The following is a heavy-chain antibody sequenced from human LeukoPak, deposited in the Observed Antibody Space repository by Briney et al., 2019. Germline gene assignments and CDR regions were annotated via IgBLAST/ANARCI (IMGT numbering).Heavy chain of an antibody. J-gene: IGHJ6*02. Sequence: ASVKVSCKASGYTFTSYGISWVRQAPAQGLEGMGWISAYNGNTNYAQKLQGRVTMTTDTYTSTAYMELRSLSSDDTAVYYCAVSLSRVWFGELFSRDYYYYGMDVWGQGTTVTVSS. V-gene: IGHV1-18*01. CDR1: GYTFTSYG. CDR3: AVSLSRVWFGELFSRDYYYYGMDV. D-gene: IGHD3-10*01. CDR2: ISAYNGNT.